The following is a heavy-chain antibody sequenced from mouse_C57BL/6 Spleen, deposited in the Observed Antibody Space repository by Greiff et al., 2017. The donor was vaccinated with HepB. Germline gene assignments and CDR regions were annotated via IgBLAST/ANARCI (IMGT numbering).Heavy chain of an antibody. Sequence: EVQLQQSGPELVKPGASVKIPCKASGYTFTDYHMDWVKQSHGKSLEWIGDINPNNGGTIYNQKFKGKATLTVDKSSSTAYMELRSLTSEDTAVYYCARYSNSSPEYYAMDYWGQGTSVTVSS. V-gene: IGHV1-18*01. CDR1: GYTFTDYH. CDR3: ARYSNSSPEYYAMDY. CDR2: INPNNGGT. D-gene: IGHD2-5*01. J-gene: IGHJ4*01.